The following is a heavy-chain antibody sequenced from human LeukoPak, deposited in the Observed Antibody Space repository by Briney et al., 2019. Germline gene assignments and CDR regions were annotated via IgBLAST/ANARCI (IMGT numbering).Heavy chain of an antibody. D-gene: IGHD6-19*01. V-gene: IGHV4-38-2*02. CDR3: ARSPHYSSGWANDY. CDR1: GYSISSGYY. Sequence: SETLSLTCTVSGYSISSGYYWGWIRQPPGKGLEWIGSIYHSGSTYYNPSLKSRVTISVDTSKNQFSLKLSSVTAADTAVYYCARSPHYSSGWANDYWGQGTLVTVSS. J-gene: IGHJ4*02. CDR2: IYHSGST.